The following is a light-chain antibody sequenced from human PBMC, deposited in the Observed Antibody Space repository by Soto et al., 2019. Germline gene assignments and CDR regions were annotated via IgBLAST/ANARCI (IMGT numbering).Light chain of an antibody. CDR1: QNINNY. CDR2: AAS. J-gene: IGKJ1*01. Sequence: IQMTQSPSSLSASVLCIFTITFRASQNINNYLNWYQHKPGKAPRLLIYAASTLQSGVPSRFSGSGSGTEFTLTITSLQPDDFATYYCQQYNNYPWTFGQGTKVDI. V-gene: IGKV1-16*01. CDR3: QQYNNYPWT.